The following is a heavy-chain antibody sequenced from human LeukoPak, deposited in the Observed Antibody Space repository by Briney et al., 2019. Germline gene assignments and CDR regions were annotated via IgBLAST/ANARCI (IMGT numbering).Heavy chain of an antibody. CDR2: IYYSGST. Sequence: NPSETLSLTCTVSGGSISTYYWSWIRQHPGKGLEWIGYIYYSGSTYYNPSLKSRVTISVDTSKNQFSLKLSSVTAADTAVYYCARDLPKRGLDYWGQGTLVTVSS. CDR1: GGSISTYY. V-gene: IGHV4-59*06. CDR3: ARDLPKRGLDY. D-gene: IGHD5-24*01. J-gene: IGHJ4*02.